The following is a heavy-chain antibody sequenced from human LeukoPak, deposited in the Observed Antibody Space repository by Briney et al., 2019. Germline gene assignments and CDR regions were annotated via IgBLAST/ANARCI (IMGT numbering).Heavy chain of an antibody. CDR3: AKRTMSAFDS. D-gene: IGHD5-24*01. CDR2: IKQDGRDE. J-gene: IGHJ4*02. Sequence: GGSLRLSCAASGFNFSNYYMSWVRQAPGKGLEWVANIKQDGRDEFFVDSVKGRFTISRDNSKNVVYLQMNSLTVEDAATYYCAKRTMSAFDSWGQGTLLIVSS. V-gene: IGHV3-7*03. CDR1: GFNFSNYY.